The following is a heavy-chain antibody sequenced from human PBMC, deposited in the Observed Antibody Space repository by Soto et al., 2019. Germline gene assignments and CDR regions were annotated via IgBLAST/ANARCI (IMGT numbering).Heavy chain of an antibody. J-gene: IGHJ6*02. D-gene: IGHD2-2*02. CDR1: GGTFSSYA. Sequence: SVKVSFKASGGTFSSYAISWVRQAPGQGLEWMGGIIPIFGTANYAQKFQGRVTITADKSTSTAYMELSSLRSEDTAVYYCARAGEVGLPAAIVNYYYYYGMDVWGQGTTVTVSS. CDR3: ARAGEVGLPAAIVNYYYYYGMDV. CDR2: IIPIFGTA. V-gene: IGHV1-69*06.